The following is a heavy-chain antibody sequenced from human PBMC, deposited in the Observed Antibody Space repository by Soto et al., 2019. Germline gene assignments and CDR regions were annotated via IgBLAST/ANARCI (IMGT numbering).Heavy chain of an antibody. Sequence: ASVKVSLKASGYTFTSYYMNWVRQAPGQGLEWLGIINPSGGYTTYAQRFLGRVTMTSDTSTSTVHMELGSLTSEDTAVYYCARCGCNVVVTAPYDHCGQRNPDTVSS. J-gene: IGHJ4*02. CDR2: INPSGGYT. D-gene: IGHD2-21*02. CDR1: GYTFTSYY. CDR3: ARCGCNVVVTAPYDH. V-gene: IGHV1-46*03.